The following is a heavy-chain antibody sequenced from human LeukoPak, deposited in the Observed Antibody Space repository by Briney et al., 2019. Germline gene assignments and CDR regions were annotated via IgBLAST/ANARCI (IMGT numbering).Heavy chain of an antibody. CDR3: ARGRGRVTTFKDYYFGLDV. J-gene: IGHJ6*02. V-gene: IGHV4-4*07. CDR1: GGSISSYY. Sequence: PSETLSLTCTVSGGSISSYYWTWIRQPAGKGLEWIGRFYSTGSTNYNPSLKSRVTMSVDTSKNQFSLKLSSVTAADAAVYYCARGRGRVTTFKDYYFGLDVWGQGTTVTVSS. D-gene: IGHD4-17*01. CDR2: FYSTGST.